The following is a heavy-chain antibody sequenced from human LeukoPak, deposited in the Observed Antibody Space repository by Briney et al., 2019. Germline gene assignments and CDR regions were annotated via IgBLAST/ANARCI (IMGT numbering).Heavy chain of an antibody. V-gene: IGHV3-30*18. D-gene: IGHD5-24*01. CDR3: AKDPVEMATIFATPPLY. Sequence: PGRSLRLSCAASGFTFSSYGMHWVRQAPGKGLEWVAVISYDGSNKYYADSVKGRFTISRDNSKNTLYLQMNSLRAEDTAVYYCAKDPVEMATIFATPPLYWGQGTLVTVSS. CDR1: GFTFSSYG. CDR2: ISYDGSNK. J-gene: IGHJ4*02.